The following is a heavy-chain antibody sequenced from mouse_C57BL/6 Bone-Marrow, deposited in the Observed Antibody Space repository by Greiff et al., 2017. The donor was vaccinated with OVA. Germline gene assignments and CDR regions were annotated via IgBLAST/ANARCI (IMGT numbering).Heavy chain of an antibody. Sequence: QVQLKQSGAELARPGASVKLSCKASGYTFTSYGISWVKQRTGQGLEWIGEIYPRSGNTYYNEKFKGKATLTADKSSSTAYMELRSLTSEDSAVYYCARGVGRGYYFDYWGQGTTLTVSS. V-gene: IGHV1-81*01. CDR1: GYTFTSYG. D-gene: IGHD4-1*01. CDR3: ARGVGRGYYFDY. CDR2: IYPRSGNT. J-gene: IGHJ2*01.